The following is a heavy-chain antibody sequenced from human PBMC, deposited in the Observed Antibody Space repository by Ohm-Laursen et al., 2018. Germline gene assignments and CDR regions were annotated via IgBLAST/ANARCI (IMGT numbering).Heavy chain of an antibody. CDR2: IGTAGDT. D-gene: IGHD3-9*01. J-gene: IGHJ4*02. V-gene: IGHV3-13*01. CDR1: GFTFTSYG. Sequence: SLRLSCAASGFTFTSYGMHWVRQAPGKGLEWVAAIGTAGDTPYPVSGKDRLAISREDVKNSLFLQLNSLTAGDTAVYYCARGRSFDFFLSRPDYWGQGILVTVSS. CDR3: ARGRSFDFFLSRPDY.